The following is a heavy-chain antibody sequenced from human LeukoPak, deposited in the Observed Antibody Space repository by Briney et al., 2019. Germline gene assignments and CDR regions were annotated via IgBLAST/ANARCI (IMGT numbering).Heavy chain of an antibody. CDR2: ISSSGRLM. CDR3: ARDTNNGLDV. CDR1: GFTFSDYY. D-gene: IGHD1-20*01. V-gene: IGHV3-11*01. J-gene: IGHJ6*02. Sequence: GGSLRLSCAASGFTFSDYYINWIRQPPGKGLEWVSHISSSGRLMQCADSVKGRFTITRDNAQNFMSLQMNSLKPEDTAVYYCARDTNNGLDVWGRGTTVTVSS.